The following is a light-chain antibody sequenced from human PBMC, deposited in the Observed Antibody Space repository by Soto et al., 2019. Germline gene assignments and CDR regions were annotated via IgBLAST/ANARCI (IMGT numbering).Light chain of an antibody. CDR3: QHRNNWSREWT. CDR1: RSGRSY. J-gene: IGKJ1*01. V-gene: IGKV3-11*01. CDR2: DTS. Sequence: IVLTQSPATLSLSPGERATLSCRASRSGRSYLAWYQQKPGQAPRLLISDTSKRANGIPARFSGAGSGTDFTLTITSLEPEDSAVYYCQHRNNWSREWTFGQGTKVEIK.